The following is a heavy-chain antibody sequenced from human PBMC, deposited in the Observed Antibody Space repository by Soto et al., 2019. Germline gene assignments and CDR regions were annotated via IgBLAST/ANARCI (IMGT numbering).Heavy chain of an antibody. Sequence: GGSLRLSCAASGFTFDDYTMHCVRQAPGKGLEWVSLISWDGGSTYYADSVKGRFTISRDNSKNSLYLQMNSLRTEDTALYYCAKAMHRYDSSGSQRYYFYYGMDVWGQGTSVTVFS. CDR1: GFTFDDYT. CDR3: AKAMHRYDSSGSQRYYFYYGMDV. V-gene: IGHV3-43*01. J-gene: IGHJ6*02. CDR2: ISWDGGST. D-gene: IGHD3-22*01.